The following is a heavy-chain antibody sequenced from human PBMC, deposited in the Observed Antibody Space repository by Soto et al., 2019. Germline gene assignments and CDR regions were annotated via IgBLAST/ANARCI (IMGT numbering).Heavy chain of an antibody. Sequence: GSLRLSCTVSGGSISSYYWSWIRQPPGKGLEWIGYIYYSGSTNYNPSLKSRVTISVDTSKNQFSLKLSSVTAADTAVYYCARVLYSGSYYFDYWGQGTLVTVSS. CDR1: GGSISSYY. D-gene: IGHD1-26*01. V-gene: IGHV4-59*01. CDR3: ARVLYSGSYYFDY. CDR2: IYYSGST. J-gene: IGHJ4*02.